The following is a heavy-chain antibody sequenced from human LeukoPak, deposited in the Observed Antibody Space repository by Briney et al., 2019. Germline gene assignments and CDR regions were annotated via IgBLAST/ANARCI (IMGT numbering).Heavy chain of an antibody. CDR2: ISYDGSNK. CDR1: GFTFSSYA. J-gene: IGHJ3*02. V-gene: IGHV3-30*04. Sequence: PGGSLRLSCAASGFTFSSYAMHWVRQAPGKGLEWVAIISYDGSNKYYADSEKGRFTISRDNSKNTLYLQMNSLRAEDTAVYYCARDKGGYDSDAFDIWGQGTMVTVSS. D-gene: IGHD5-12*01. CDR3: ARDKGGYDSDAFDI.